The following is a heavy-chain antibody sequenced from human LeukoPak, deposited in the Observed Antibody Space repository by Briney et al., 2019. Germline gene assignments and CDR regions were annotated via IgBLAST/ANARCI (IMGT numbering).Heavy chain of an antibody. CDR2: ISPSGGST. CDR1: VYTVTSND. V-gene: IGHV1-46*01. J-gene: IGHJ5*02. Sequence: GASVKVSCKAFVYTVTSNDMHWVRHAPGQGPEWVGVISPSGGSTTYAHKFQGRVTLPRDMSTSTDYLELSSLRSEDTAVYYCARDNSVRDEAWWSNPWGQGTLVTVSS. CDR3: ARDNSVRDEAWWSNP. D-gene: IGHD5-24*01.